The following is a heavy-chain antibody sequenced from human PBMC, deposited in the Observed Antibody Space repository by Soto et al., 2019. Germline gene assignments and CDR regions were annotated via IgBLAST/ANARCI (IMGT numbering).Heavy chain of an antibody. CDR2: ISYDGSNK. Sequence: PGGSLRLSCAVSGITFRSHALSWVRQAPGKGLEWVAVISYDGSNKYYADSVKGRFTISRDNSKNTLYLQMNSLRAEDTAVYYCAKDRNIVVVVAPLDYWGQGTLVTVSS. V-gene: IGHV3-30*18. CDR1: GITFRSHA. CDR3: AKDRNIVVVVAPLDY. D-gene: IGHD2-15*01. J-gene: IGHJ4*02.